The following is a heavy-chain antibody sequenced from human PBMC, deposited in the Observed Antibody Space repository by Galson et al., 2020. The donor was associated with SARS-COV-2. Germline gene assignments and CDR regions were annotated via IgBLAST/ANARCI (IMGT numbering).Heavy chain of an antibody. CDR3: AKGESCLIYCSGSSWYPVDY. Sequence: GESLKISCAASGFTFSSYGMHWVRQAPGKGLERVAVISYDGSNTYYAASVKVRFTISRDNPKNTLSLQMNSLGAVDTAVYYCAKGESCLIYCSGSSWYPVDYWGQGSLVTGSS. CDR1: GFTFSSYG. D-gene: IGHD2-2*01. J-gene: IGHJ4*02. V-gene: IGHV3-30*18. CDR2: ISYDGSNT.